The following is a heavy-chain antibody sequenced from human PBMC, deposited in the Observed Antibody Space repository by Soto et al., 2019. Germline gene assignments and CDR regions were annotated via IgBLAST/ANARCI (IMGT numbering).Heavy chain of an antibody. CDR1: GLTISGKKY. J-gene: IGHJ3*01. CDR3: ATWHEREHAYDV. CDR2: LYDVDGS. D-gene: IGHD1-1*01. Sequence: PGGSLRLSCAAFGLTISGKKYVAWVRQAPGKGLEWVSALYDVDGSFYADSVKGRFTTSSDSSKTTVYLQMNDLRPDDTAVYYCATWHEREHAYDVWGLGTTVTVSS. V-gene: IGHV3-53*01.